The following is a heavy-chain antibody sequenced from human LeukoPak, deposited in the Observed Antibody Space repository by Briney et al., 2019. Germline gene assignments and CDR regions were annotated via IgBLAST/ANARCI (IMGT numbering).Heavy chain of an antibody. Sequence: SETLSLTCTVSGGSISRYYWSWIRQPPGKGLEWIGYVYYSGSTNYNPSLKSRVTISVDMSKNQFSLKLTSVTAADTAVYYCASKSSDHGELRFDYWGQGTLVTVSS. V-gene: IGHV4-59*01. CDR1: GGSISRYY. CDR3: ASKSSDHGELRFDY. CDR2: VYYSGST. D-gene: IGHD4-17*01. J-gene: IGHJ4*02.